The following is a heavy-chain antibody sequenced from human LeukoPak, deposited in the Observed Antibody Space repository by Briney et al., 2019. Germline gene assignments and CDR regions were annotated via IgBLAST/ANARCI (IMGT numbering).Heavy chain of an antibody. Sequence: GGSLRLSCAASGFTFSSYAMSWVRQAPGKGLEWVAAISGRGGSTYYADSVKGRFTISRDNCKNTLYLEMNSLSAEDTAVYYCAVGGMSYFDYWGQGTLVTVSS. D-gene: IGHD1-14*01. CDR2: ISGRGGST. CDR3: AVGGMSYFDY. CDR1: GFTFSSYA. J-gene: IGHJ4*02. V-gene: IGHV3-23*01.